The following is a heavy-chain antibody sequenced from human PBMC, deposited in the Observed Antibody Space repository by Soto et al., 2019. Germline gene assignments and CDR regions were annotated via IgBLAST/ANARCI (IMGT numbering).Heavy chain of an antibody. J-gene: IGHJ1*01. CDR1: GFSFSSYG. V-gene: IGHV3-23*01. CDR2: ISGYGGSI. CDR3: AKDREGVGPTTLLKH. D-gene: IGHD1-26*01. Sequence: PGGSLRLSCAASGFSFSSYGMSWVRQAPGKGLEWVSAISGYGGSIWWADSVKGRFTISRDNSKNTLYVQMDRLRVEDSAVYFCAKDREGVGPTTLLKHWGQGTLVTVSS.